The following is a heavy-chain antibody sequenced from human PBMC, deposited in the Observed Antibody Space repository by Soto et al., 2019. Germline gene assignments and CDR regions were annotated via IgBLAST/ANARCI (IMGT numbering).Heavy chain of an antibody. J-gene: IGHJ3*02. Sequence: PGESLKISCKGSGYSFTSYWISWVRQMPGKGLEWMGRIDPSDSYTNYSPSFQGHVTISADKSISTAYLQWSSLKASDTAMYYWARHPPTVRGVTDAFDIWGQGTMVTVSS. CDR3: ARHPPTVRGVTDAFDI. CDR2: IDPSDSYT. V-gene: IGHV5-10-1*01. D-gene: IGHD3-10*01. CDR1: GYSFTSYW.